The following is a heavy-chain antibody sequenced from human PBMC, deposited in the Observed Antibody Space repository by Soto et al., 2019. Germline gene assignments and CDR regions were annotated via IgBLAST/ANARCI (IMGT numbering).Heavy chain of an antibody. CDR3: ARDRGLSIAAAVDPQYGMDV. V-gene: IGHV3-33*01. D-gene: IGHD6-13*01. CDR2: IWYDGSNK. Sequence: QVQLVESGGGVVQPGRSLRLSCAASGFTFSSYGMHWVRQAPGKGLEWVAVIWYDGSNKYYADSVKGRFTISRDNSKNTLYLQMNSLRAEDTAVYYCARDRGLSIAAAVDPQYGMDVWGQGTTVTVSS. CDR1: GFTFSSYG. J-gene: IGHJ6*02.